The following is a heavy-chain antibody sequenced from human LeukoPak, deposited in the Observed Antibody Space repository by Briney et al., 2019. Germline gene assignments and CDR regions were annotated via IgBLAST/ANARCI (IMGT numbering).Heavy chain of an antibody. Sequence: ASVRVSCKASGYPFTSYGISWVRQAPGQGLEWMGWISAYNGNTNYAQKLQGRVTMTTDTSTSTAYMELRSLRSDDTAVYYCARDEGHYYGSGSPGDYYFDYWGQGTLVTVSS. D-gene: IGHD3-10*01. J-gene: IGHJ4*02. CDR3: ARDEGHYYGSGSPGDYYFDY. CDR2: ISAYNGNT. CDR1: GYPFTSYG. V-gene: IGHV1-18*01.